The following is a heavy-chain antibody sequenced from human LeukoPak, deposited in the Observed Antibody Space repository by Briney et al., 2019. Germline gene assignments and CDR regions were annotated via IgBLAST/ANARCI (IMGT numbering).Heavy chain of an antibody. CDR2: ISWNSASV. J-gene: IGHJ4*02. CDR1: GFTFDDYG. V-gene: IGHV3-9*01. Sequence: GRPLRLSCEASGFTFDDYGMHWVRQAPGKGLEWVSTISWNSASVGYVDSVRGRFTISRDNAKKTLYLQMNSLRPEDTALYYCAKDYGYSSSWYDYWGQGTLVTVSS. D-gene: IGHD6-13*01. CDR3: AKDYGYSSSWYDY.